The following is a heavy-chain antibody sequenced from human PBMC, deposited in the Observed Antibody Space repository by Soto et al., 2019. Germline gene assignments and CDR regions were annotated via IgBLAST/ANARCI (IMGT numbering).Heavy chain of an antibody. J-gene: IGHJ4*02. CDR1: GFTFSSYA. Sequence: QVQLVESGGGVVQPGRSLRLSCAASGFTFSSYAMHWVRQAPGKGLEWVAVISYDGSNKYYADSVKGRFTISRDNSKNTLYLQMNSLRAEDTAVYYCARDFVIGSGSYYNTIDYWGQGTLVTVSS. V-gene: IGHV3-30-3*01. D-gene: IGHD3-10*01. CDR2: ISYDGSNK. CDR3: ARDFVIGSGSYYNTIDY.